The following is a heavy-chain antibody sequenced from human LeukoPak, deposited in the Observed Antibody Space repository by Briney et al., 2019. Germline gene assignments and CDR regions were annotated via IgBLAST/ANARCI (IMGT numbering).Heavy chain of an antibody. V-gene: IGHV4-34*01. CDR1: GGSFSGYY. J-gene: IGHJ6*02. Sequence: PSETLSLTCAVYGGSFSGYYWSWIRQPPGKGLEWIGEINHSGSTNYNPSLKSRVTISVDTSKNQFSLKLSSVTAAAPAVYYCPRGASVVVTARYYYYYGMDVWGQGTTVTVSS. CDR3: PRGASVVVTARYYYYYGMDV. D-gene: IGHD2-21*02. CDR2: INHSGST.